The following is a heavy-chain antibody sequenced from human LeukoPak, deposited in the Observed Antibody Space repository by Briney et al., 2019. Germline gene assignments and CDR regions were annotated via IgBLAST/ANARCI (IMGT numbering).Heavy chain of an antibody. V-gene: IGHV1-8*02. CDR3: ARAVSCSSTSCYYFDY. D-gene: IGHD2-2*01. CDR2: MNPNSGNT. CDR1: GYTFTSYD. J-gene: IGHJ4*02. Sequence: ASVKVSFKASGYTFTSYDINWVRQATGQGLEWMGWMNPNSGNTGYAQKFQGRVTITRNTSISTAYMEVSSLRSEDTAVYYCARAVSCSSTSCYYFDYWGQGTLVTVSS.